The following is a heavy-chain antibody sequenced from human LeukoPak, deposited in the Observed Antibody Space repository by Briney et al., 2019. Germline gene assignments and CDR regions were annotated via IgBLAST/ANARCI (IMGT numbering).Heavy chain of an antibody. V-gene: IGHV1-69*13. CDR3: ARGYGSGYYYYMDV. J-gene: IGHJ6*03. Sequence: SVKLSCKASGGTFSSYAISWVRQAPGQGLEWMGRIIPIFGTANYAQKFQGRVTITADESTSTAYMELSSLRSEDTAVYYCARGYGSGYYYYMDVWGKGTTVTISS. CDR1: GGTFSSYA. D-gene: IGHD3-10*01. CDR2: IIPIFGTA.